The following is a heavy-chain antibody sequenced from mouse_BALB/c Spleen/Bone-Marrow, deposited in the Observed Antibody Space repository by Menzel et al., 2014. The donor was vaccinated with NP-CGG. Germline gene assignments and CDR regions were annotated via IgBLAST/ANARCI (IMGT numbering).Heavy chain of an antibody. CDR3: TPSSSDYLDY. CDR1: GFTFSNYW. Sequence: EVKLVESGGGLVQPGGSMKLSCVASGFTFSNYWMNWVRQSPEKGLEWVAEIRLKSNNYATHYAESVKGRFTISRDDSKSSVYLQMNNLRAEDTGIYYCTPSSSDYLDYWGQGTTLTVSS. D-gene: IGHD1-1*01. J-gene: IGHJ2*01. CDR2: IRLKSNNYAT. V-gene: IGHV6-6*02.